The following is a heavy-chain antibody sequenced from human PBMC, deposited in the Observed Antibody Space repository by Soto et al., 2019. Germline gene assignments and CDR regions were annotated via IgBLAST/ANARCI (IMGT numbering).Heavy chain of an antibody. D-gene: IGHD6-13*01. CDR3: AKRPLTAAGFDY. CDR2: ITGSGCGT. Sequence: GGSLRLSCAASGFTFSNYAMTWVRQAPGKGLECVLVITGSGCGTYFVDSVKGWFTISRDNSKNTVYLQMNSLRAEDTAVYYCAKRPLTAAGFDYWGQGTLVTVSS. CDR1: GFTFSNYA. V-gene: IGHV3-23*01. J-gene: IGHJ4*02.